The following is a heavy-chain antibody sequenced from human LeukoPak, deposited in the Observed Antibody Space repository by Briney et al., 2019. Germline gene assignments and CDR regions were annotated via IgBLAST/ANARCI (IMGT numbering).Heavy chain of an antibody. D-gene: IGHD3-22*01. V-gene: IGHV1-18*01. CDR3: AGGGNYYDSTIGFDY. J-gene: IGHJ4*02. Sequence: GASVKVSCKASGYTFTSYGISWVRQAPGQGLEWMGWISAYNGNTNYAQKLQGRVTMTTDTSTSTAYMELRSLRSDDTAVYYCAGGGNYYDSTIGFDYWGQGTLVTVSS. CDR2: ISAYNGNT. CDR1: GYTFTSYG.